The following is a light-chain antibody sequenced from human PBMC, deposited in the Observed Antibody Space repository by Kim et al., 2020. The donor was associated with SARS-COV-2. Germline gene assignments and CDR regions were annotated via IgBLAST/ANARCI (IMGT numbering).Light chain of an antibody. CDR3: NPRDSSGNHLV. CDR2: GKN. V-gene: IGLV3-19*01. J-gene: IGLJ3*02. CDR1: SLRSYY. Sequence: ALRHTVRITGQGDSLRSYYTSPYQQRPGQAPVLVFYGKNIRPSGIPDLVSGSSSVNTASLTISGAQAEDVADYYCNPRDSSGNHLVFGGGTKLTVL.